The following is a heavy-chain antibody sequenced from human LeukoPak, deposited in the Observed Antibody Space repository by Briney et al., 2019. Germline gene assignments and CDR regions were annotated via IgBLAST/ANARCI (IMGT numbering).Heavy chain of an antibody. Sequence: PSETLSLTCAVYGGSFSGYYWSWIRQPPGKGLEWIGEINHSGSTNYNPSLQSRVTISVDTSKNQFSLKLSSVTAADTAVYYCARRALKNYDFWKGFDPWGQGTLVTVSS. CDR2: INHSGST. D-gene: IGHD3-3*01. CDR3: ARRALKNYDFWKGFDP. CDR1: GGSFSGYY. J-gene: IGHJ5*02. V-gene: IGHV4-34*01.